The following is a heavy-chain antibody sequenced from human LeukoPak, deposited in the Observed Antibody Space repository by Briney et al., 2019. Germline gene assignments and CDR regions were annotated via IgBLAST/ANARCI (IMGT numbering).Heavy chain of an antibody. J-gene: IGHJ4*02. Sequence: GGSLRLSCAASGFTFSGSAMHWVRQASGKGPEWVGRIRSQANNGATAYAASVKGRFTISRDDSKNTAYLEMNSLKTEDTAVYYCARDNDFFDYWGQGTLVTVSS. CDR1: GFTFSGSA. CDR2: IRSQANNGAT. D-gene: IGHD1-14*01. V-gene: IGHV3-73*01. CDR3: ARDNDFFDY.